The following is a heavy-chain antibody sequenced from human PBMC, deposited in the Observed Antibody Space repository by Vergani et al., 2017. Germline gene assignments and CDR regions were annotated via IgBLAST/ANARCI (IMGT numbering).Heavy chain of an antibody. CDR2: IDPSDSYT. D-gene: IGHD6-13*01. V-gene: IGHV5-10-1*01. CDR1: GYSFTSYW. J-gene: IGHJ5*02. Sequence: EVQLVQSGAEVKKPGESLRISCKGSGYSFTSYWISWVRQMPGKGLEWKGRIDPSDSYTNYSPSFQGHVTISADKSISTAYLQWSSLKASDTAMYYCARHGDAVAAAGNWFDPWGQGTLVTVSS. CDR3: ARHGDAVAAAGNWFDP.